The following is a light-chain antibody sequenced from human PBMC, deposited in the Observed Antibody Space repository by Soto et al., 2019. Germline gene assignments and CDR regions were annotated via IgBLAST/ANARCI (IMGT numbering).Light chain of an antibody. Sequence: ALTQPPSASATPGQRVTISCSGSNSNIGTNTVNWYQQLPGTAPRLLIYTNNQRPSGVPQRFSGSKTGTSASLAIGGLQSEDGADYYCAAWDDSLGAYVFGTGTKVTVL. CDR1: NSNIGTNT. J-gene: IGLJ1*01. CDR2: TNN. V-gene: IGLV1-44*01. CDR3: AAWDDSLGAYV.